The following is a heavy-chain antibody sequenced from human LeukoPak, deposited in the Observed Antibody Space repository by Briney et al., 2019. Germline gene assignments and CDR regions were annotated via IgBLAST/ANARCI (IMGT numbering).Heavy chain of an antibody. CDR1: GFTLSSYA. J-gene: IGHJ4*02. CDR2: ISDSGNT. V-gene: IGHV3-23*01. D-gene: IGHD2-21*01. Sequence: GGSLRLSCAASGFTLSSYAMSWVRQAPGKGLEWVSAISDSGNTYHADSVKGRFTISRDSSKNILFLQMNGLRPEDAAVYYCAKAPVTTCRGAYCYPFDYWGQGTLVTVSS. CDR3: AKAPVTTCRGAYCYPFDY.